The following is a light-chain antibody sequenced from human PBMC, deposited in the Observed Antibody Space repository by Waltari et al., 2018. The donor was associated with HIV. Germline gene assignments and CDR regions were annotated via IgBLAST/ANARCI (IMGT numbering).Light chain of an antibody. J-gene: IGLJ2*01. Sequence: QSALTQPPSASGSPGQSVTISCTGTSNDVGGYNYVSWYQQHPGKAPKLMFYEVSERPSGVPDRVSGSKSGNTASLTVSGLQAEDEADYYCSSYSGGNNFDVVFGGGTKLTVL. V-gene: IGLV2-8*01. CDR3: SSYSGGNNFDVV. CDR1: SNDVGGYNY. CDR2: EVS.